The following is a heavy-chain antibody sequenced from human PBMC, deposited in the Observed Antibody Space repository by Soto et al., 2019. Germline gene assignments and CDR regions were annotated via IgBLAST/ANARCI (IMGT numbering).Heavy chain of an antibody. CDR3: AREYCSSTSCLNNWFDP. CDR1: GGTFSSYT. J-gene: IGHJ5*02. CDR2: IIPILGIA. V-gene: IGHV1-69*08. Sequence: QVQLVQSGAEVKKPGSSAKVSCKASGGTFSSYTISWVRQAPGQGLEWMGRIIPILGIANYAQKFQGRVTITADKSTSTAYMELSSLRSEDTAVYYCAREYCSSTSCLNNWFDPWGQGTLVTVSS. D-gene: IGHD2-2*01.